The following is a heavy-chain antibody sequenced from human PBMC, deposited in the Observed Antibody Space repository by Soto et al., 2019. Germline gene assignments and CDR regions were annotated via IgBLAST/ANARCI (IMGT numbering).Heavy chain of an antibody. Sequence: PSETLSLTCAVSGYSISSGYYWGWIRQPPGKGLEWIGSIYHIGSTYYNPSLKSRVTISVDTSKNQFSLKLSSVTAADTAVYYCARGGYSYGYYYGMDVWGQGTTVTVS. D-gene: IGHD5-18*01. V-gene: IGHV4-38-2*01. J-gene: IGHJ6*02. CDR1: GYSISSGYY. CDR2: IYHIGST. CDR3: ARGGYSYGYYYGMDV.